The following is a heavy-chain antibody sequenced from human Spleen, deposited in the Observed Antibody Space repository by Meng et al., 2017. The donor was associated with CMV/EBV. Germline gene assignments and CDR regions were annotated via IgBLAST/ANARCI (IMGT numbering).Heavy chain of an antibody. D-gene: IGHD2-21*02. J-gene: IGHJ4*02. CDR3: ARVVTALWGYYFDY. CDR2: IYHSGST. V-gene: IGHV4-30-2*01. Sequence: LQRQESGSGLVKPSQTLSLTCAVSGGSISSGGYSWSWIRQPPGKGLEWIGYIYHSGSTYYNPSLKSRVTISVDRSKNQFSLKLSSVTAADTAVYYCARVVTALWGYYFDYWGQGTLVTVSS. CDR1: GGSISSGGYS.